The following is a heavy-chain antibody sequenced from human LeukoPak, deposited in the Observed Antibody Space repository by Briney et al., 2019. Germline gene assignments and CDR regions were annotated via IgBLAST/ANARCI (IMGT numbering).Heavy chain of an antibody. CDR3: ARALEYSSSSGPSDY. Sequence: ASVKVSCKASGYTFTGYYMHWVRQAPGQGLEWMGWINPNSGGTNYARKFQGRVTMTRDTSISTAYMELSRLRSDDTAVYYCARALEYSSSSGPSDYWGQGTLVTVSS. CDR2: INPNSGGT. V-gene: IGHV1-2*02. J-gene: IGHJ4*02. D-gene: IGHD6-6*01. CDR1: GYTFTGYY.